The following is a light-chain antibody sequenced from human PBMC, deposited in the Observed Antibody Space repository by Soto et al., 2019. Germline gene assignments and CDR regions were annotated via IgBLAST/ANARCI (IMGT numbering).Light chain of an antibody. CDR1: SSDVGGYSY. CDR3: SSYTTSNTRQIV. V-gene: IGLV2-14*03. J-gene: IGLJ1*01. Sequence: QSVLTQPASVSGSPGQSITISCTGPSSDVGGYSYVSWYQHHPGKAPKLMIYDVSNRPSGVSNRFSGSKSGNTASLTISGLQPEDEADYYCSSYTTSNTRQIVFGTGTKVTVL. CDR2: DVS.